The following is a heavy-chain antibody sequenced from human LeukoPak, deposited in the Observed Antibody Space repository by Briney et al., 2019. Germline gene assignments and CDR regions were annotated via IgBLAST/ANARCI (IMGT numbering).Heavy chain of an antibody. D-gene: IGHD5-12*01. V-gene: IGHV3-30*03. CDR1: GFIFSNYA. Sequence: GGSLRLSCAASGFIFSNYAMSWVRQAPGKGLEWVAVVSNDESKKYYTDSVQGRFTISRDNSKNTLYLQMNSLRAEDTAVYYCARSEIRALAYSGYDNTYFHHWGQGTLVTVSS. CDR3: ARSEIRALAYSGYDNTYFHH. CDR2: VSNDESKK. J-gene: IGHJ1*01.